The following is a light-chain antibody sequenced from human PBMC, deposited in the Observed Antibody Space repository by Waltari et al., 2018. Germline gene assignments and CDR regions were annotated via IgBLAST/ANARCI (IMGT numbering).Light chain of an antibody. CDR3: LQYNDYPLT. CDR1: QTISSW. V-gene: IGKV1-5*03. Sequence: DIQMTQSPSTLSASVGERVTITCRASQTISSWLAWYQQKPGKAPKLLIYKASSLESGVPSRFSGSGSGTEVTLTISSLQPDDFATYYCLQYNDYPLTFGGGTKVEIK. J-gene: IGKJ4*01. CDR2: KAS.